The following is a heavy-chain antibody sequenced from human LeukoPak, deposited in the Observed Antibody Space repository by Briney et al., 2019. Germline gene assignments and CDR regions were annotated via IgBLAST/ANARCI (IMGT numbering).Heavy chain of an antibody. D-gene: IGHD3-16*01. Sequence: GASVRVCCTASEYTXTGYYMHWVRQAPGQGLEWMGWINPNSGGTNYAQKFQGRVTMTRDTSISTDYMELSRLRSDDTAVYYCARPAETYYDYAYFDYWGQGTLVTVSS. V-gene: IGHV1-2*02. CDR1: EYTXTGYY. J-gene: IGHJ4*02. CDR2: INPNSGGT. CDR3: ARPAETYYDYAYFDY.